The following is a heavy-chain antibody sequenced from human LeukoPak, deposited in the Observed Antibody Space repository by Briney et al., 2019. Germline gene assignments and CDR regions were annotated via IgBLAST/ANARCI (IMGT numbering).Heavy chain of an antibody. D-gene: IGHD2-2*01. V-gene: IGHV3-7*01. J-gene: IGHJ4*02. CDR2: IKQDGSAK. Sequence: PGGSLRLSCRASGFTFSDYWMTWARQAPGKGLEWVANIKQDGSAKYYVDSVKGRFTISRDNAKNSLYLQMDSLRVEDTATYYCARWRGSTSERSDYWGQGTLVTVSS. CDR3: ARWRGSTSERSDY. CDR1: GFTFSDYW.